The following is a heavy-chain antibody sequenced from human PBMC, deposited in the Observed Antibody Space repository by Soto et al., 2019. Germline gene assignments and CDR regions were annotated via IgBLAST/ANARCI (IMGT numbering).Heavy chain of an antibody. Sequence: PSETLSLTCTVSGGFISTYYWSWIRQPPGKGLEWIGYIYYSGSTNYNPSLQSRVTISVDTSRNQFSLKLSSVTAADTAVYYCAILVRDGVRRNDLDLWGQGTLVTVSA. J-gene: IGHJ5*02. CDR1: GGFISTYY. D-gene: IGHD1-1*01. CDR3: AILVRDGVRRNDLDL. CDR2: IYYSGST. V-gene: IGHV4-59*01.